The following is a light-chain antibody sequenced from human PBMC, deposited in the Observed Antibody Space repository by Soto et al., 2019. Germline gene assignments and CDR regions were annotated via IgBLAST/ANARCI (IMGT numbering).Light chain of an antibody. Sequence: QSVLTQPPSVSAAPGQRVTISCSGSSSNIENNYFSWFQQLPGTAPKLLIYDNDQRMSGIPDRFSASKSGTSATLDITGLQTGDEDDYYCATWDDSLSGGVFGGGTKLTVL. V-gene: IGLV1-51*01. CDR2: DND. J-gene: IGLJ2*01. CDR3: ATWDDSLSGGV. CDR1: SSNIENNY.